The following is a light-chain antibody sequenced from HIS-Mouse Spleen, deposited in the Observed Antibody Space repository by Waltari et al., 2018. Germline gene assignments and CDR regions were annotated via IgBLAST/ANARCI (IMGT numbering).Light chain of an antibody. Sequence: SYELTQPPSVSVSPGQTARITCPGDAWPTQDEDGYQQKPGQAPVLVIYKDSERPSGIPERFSGSSSGTTVTLTISGVQAEDEADYYCQSADSSGTYVVFGGGTKLTVL. J-gene: IGLJ2*01. CDR1: AWPTQD. V-gene: IGLV3-25*03. CDR2: KDS. CDR3: QSADSSGTYVV.